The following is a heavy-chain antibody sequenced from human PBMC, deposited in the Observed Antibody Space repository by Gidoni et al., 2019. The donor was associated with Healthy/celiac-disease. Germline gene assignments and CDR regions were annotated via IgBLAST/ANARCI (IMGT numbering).Heavy chain of an antibody. CDR3: ARAGNCTGGVCYYYYGMDV. D-gene: IGHD2-8*02. V-gene: IGHV3-21*01. Sequence: EVQLVESGGGLVKPGGSLRLSCAASGFTFSSYSMNWVRQAPGKGLEWVSSISSSSSYIYYADSVKGRFTISRDNAKNSLYLQMNSLRAEDTAVYYCARAGNCTGGVCYYYYGMDVWGQGTTVTVSS. CDR1: GFTFSSYS. CDR2: ISSSSSYI. J-gene: IGHJ6*02.